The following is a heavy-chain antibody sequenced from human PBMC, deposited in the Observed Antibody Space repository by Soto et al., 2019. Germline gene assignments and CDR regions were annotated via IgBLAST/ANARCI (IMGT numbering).Heavy chain of an antibody. Sequence: SETLSLTCTVSGGSISSYYWSWIRQPPGKGLEWIGYIYYSGSTNYNPSLKSRVTISVDTSKNQFSLKLSSVTAADTAVYYCARASIAYWFDPWGQGTLVTVS. D-gene: IGHD6-13*01. CDR1: GGSISSYY. CDR2: IYYSGST. CDR3: ARASIAYWFDP. V-gene: IGHV4-59*01. J-gene: IGHJ5*02.